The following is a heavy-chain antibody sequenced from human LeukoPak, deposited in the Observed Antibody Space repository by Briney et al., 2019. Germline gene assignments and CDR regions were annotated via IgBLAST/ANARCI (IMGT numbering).Heavy chain of an antibody. CDR2: IRYDGSDK. J-gene: IGHJ4*02. V-gene: IGHV3-30*02. CDR1: GFTFSNYG. CDR3: AKGRDYYFDY. Sequence: GGSLRLSCAASGFTFSNYGIHWVRQAPGKGLEWVAFIRYDGSDKYYADSVKGRFTISRDNSKNTLSLQMNSLRPEDTAAYYCAKGRDYYFDYWGQGTLATVSS. D-gene: IGHD3/OR15-3a*01.